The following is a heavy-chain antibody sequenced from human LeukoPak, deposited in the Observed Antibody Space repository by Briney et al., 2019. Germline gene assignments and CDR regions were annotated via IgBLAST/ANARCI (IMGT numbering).Heavy chain of an antibody. CDR3: AREQGWAPHAFDL. V-gene: IGHV4-38-2*02. Sequence: PSGTLSLTCTVSGYSISSGNYWDWIRQPPGKGLEWIGSIYHSGSTDCNPSLKSRVTMSVDTSKNQFSLKLSSVTAADTAVYYCAREQGWAPHAFDLWGQGTMVTDSS. CDR2: IYHSGST. J-gene: IGHJ3*01. D-gene: IGHD2-15*01. CDR1: GYSISSGNY.